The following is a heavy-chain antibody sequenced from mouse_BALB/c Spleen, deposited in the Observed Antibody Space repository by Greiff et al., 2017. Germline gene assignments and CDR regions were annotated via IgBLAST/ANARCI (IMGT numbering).Heavy chain of an antibody. V-gene: IGHV1-9*01. CDR1: GYTFSSNW. CDR2: ILPGSGST. Sequence: QVQLQQSGAELMKPGASVKISCKATGYTFSSNWIEWVKQRPGHGLEWIGEILPGSGSTNYNEKFKGKATFTADTSSNTAYMQLSSLTSEDSAVYYCARRVLYYGNYDAMDYWGQGTSVTVSS. D-gene: IGHD2-1*01. CDR3: ARRVLYYGNYDAMDY. J-gene: IGHJ4*01.